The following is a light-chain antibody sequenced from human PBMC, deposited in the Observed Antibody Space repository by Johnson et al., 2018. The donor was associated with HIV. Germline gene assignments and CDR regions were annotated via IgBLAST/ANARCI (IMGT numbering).Light chain of an antibody. CDR2: DNN. V-gene: IGLV1-51*01. J-gene: IGLJ1*01. CDR1: SSNIGNNY. Sequence: QSVLTQPPSVSAAPGQKVTISCSGSSSNIGNNYVSWYQQFPGTAPKLLIYDNNKRPSGIPDRFSGSKSGTSATLDITGLQTGDEADYYCGTWDNSLSAHFVFGSGTKITVL. CDR3: GTWDNSLSAHFV.